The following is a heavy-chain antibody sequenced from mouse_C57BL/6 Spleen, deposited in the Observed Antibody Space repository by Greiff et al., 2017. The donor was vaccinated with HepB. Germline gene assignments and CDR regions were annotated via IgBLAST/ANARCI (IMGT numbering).Heavy chain of an antibody. D-gene: IGHD1-1*01. V-gene: IGHV1-4*01. CDR3: ARGYYGSSYGFAY. CDR2: INPSSSYT. Sequence: QVQLQQSGAELARPGASVKMSCKASGYTFTSYTMHWVKQRPGQGLEWIGYINPSSSYTKYNQKFKDKATLTADKSSSTAYMQLSSLTSEDSAVYYCARGYYGSSYGFAYWGQGTLVTVSA. J-gene: IGHJ3*01. CDR1: GYTFTSYT.